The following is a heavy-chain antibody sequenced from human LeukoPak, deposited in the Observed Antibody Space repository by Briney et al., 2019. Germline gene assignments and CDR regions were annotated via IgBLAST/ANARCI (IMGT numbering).Heavy chain of an antibody. CDR1: GFTFSSYA. V-gene: IGHV3-23*01. J-gene: IGHJ1*01. CDR3: ATYSILNAREFRY. Sequence: GGSLRLSCAASGFTFSSYAMSWVRQAPGKGLEWVSAISGSGGSTYYADSVKGRFTISRDNAKNSVYLQMNSLGADDTAVYYCATYSILNAREFRYWGQGTLVTVTS. D-gene: IGHD4-11*01. CDR2: ISGSGGST.